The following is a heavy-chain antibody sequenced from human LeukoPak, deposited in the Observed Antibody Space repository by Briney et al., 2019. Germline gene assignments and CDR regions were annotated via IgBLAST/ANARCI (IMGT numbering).Heavy chain of an antibody. Sequence: PSETLSLTCTVSGGSISSYYWSWIRQPPGRGLEWIGYIYYSGSTKYNPSLKSRVTISVDTSKNQFSLKLSSVTAADTAVYYCAGDRSGVGYSFDYWGQGTLVTVSS. CDR2: IYYSGST. J-gene: IGHJ4*02. D-gene: IGHD5-12*01. CDR1: GGSISSYY. CDR3: AGDRSGVGYSFDY. V-gene: IGHV4-59*01.